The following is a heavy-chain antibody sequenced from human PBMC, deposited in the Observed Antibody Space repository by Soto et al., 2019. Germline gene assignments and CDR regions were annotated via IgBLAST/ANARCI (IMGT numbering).Heavy chain of an antibody. CDR3: ARGIVGDSSYIDV. D-gene: IGHD3-3*02. V-gene: IGHV3-30-3*01. J-gene: IGHJ6*03. CDR2: ISYDGSNK. CDR1: GITFSGYA. Sequence: PGGSLRLSCAAYGITFSGYAMHCVRQAPGKGLEWVALISYDGSNKYYADSVKGRFTISRDTSKNTLYLQMNSLRAEDTAVYYCARGIVGDSSYIDVWGKGTTDTVSS.